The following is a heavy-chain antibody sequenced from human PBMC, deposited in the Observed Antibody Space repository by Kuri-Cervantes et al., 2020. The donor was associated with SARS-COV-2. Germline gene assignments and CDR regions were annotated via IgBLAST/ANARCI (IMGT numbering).Heavy chain of an antibody. D-gene: IGHD3-10*01. J-gene: IGHJ6*02. CDR1: GYTFTGYY. V-gene: IGHV1-2*04. Sequence: ASVKVSCKASGYTFTGYYMHWVRQAPGQGLEWMGWINPNSGGTNYAQKFQGWVTMTRDTSISTVYMELSRLRSDDTAVDYCARASGRGIIITYHSYGMDVWGQGTTVTVSS. CDR3: ARASGRGIIITYHSYGMDV. CDR2: INPNSGGT.